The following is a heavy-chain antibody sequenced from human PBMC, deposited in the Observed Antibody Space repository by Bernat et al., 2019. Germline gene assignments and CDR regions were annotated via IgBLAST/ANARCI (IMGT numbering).Heavy chain of an antibody. CDR1: GFSLSTSGVG. J-gene: IGHJ4*02. CDR2: IYWDDDK. D-gene: IGHD6-19*01. CDR3: ARDVGTGSGAGY. Sequence: QITLKESGPTLVKPTQTLTLTCTFSGFSLSTSGVGVGWIRQPPGKALEWLALIYWDDDKRYSPSLKSRLTITKDTSKNQVVLTMTNMDPVDTATYYCARDVGTGSGAGYWGQGTLVTVSS. V-gene: IGHV2-5*02.